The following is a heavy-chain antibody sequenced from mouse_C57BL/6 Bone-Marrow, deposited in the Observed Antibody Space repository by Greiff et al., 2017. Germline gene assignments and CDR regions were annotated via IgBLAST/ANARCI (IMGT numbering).Heavy chain of an antibody. D-gene: IGHD3-1*01. V-gene: IGHV14-2*01. Sequence: EVQLQQSGAELVKPGASVKLSCTASGFNIKDYYMHWVKQRTEQGLEWIGRIDPEDGETKYAPKFPGKATITADTSSTPAYLQLISLTSEDTAVYYCARGDGTTGLAMDYWGQGTSVTVSS. CDR2: IDPEDGET. CDR1: GFNIKDYY. J-gene: IGHJ4*01. CDR3: ARGDGTTGLAMDY.